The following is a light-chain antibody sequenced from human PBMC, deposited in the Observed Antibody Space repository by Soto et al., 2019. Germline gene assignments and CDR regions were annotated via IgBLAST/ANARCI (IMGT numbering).Light chain of an antibody. V-gene: IGKV4-1*01. CDR2: WAS. CDR3: PPSRANPRT. Sequence: DIVMTQSPDSLAVSLGERATINCTSSQSVFYTPTNKHYLAWYQQKPGHPPKLLIYWASTRESGVPDRFSGSGSGTDCTLTVSSLQAEDVAIYYCPPSRANPRTFGQGTRLEIK. J-gene: IGKJ2*01. CDR1: QSVFYTPTNKHY.